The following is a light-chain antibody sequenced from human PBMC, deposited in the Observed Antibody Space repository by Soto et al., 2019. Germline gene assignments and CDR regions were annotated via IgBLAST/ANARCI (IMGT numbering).Light chain of an antibody. CDR3: SSYRSSSTFVV. CDR2: EVS. J-gene: IGLJ2*01. V-gene: IGLV2-14*01. CDR1: SSDVGGYNY. Sequence: QSVLTQPASVSGSPGQSITISCTGTSSDVGGYNYVYWYQQHPGKAPKLMIYEVSNRPSGVSNRFSGSKSGNTASLTISGLQAEDDADYYCSSYRSSSTFVVFGGGTKLTVL.